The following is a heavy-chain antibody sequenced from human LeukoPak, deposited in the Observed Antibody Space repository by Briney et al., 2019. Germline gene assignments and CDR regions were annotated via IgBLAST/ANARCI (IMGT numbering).Heavy chain of an antibody. Sequence: GGSLRLSCAASGFTFSSYAMHWVRQAPGKGLEYVSAISSNGGSTYYANSVKGRFTISRDNSKNTLYLQMNSLRAEDTAVYYCARDLGRPDGWFDPWGQGTLVTVSS. V-gene: IGHV3-64*01. J-gene: IGHJ5*02. CDR2: ISSNGGST. CDR1: GFTFSSYA. CDR3: ARDLGRPDGWFDP. D-gene: IGHD5-24*01.